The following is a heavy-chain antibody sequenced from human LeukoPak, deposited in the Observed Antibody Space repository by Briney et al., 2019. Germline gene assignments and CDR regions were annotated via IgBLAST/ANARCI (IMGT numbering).Heavy chain of an antibody. Sequence: GASVKVSCKTSGYTFTIYGISWVRQAPGQGLEWMGLISAYGNTNYAQNLQGRVTMTTDPSKSTAYMELRSLRSDDTAVYYCARGIIGYYFDYWGQGTLVSVCS. J-gene: IGHJ4*02. D-gene: IGHD2-15*01. CDR1: GYTFTIYG. CDR3: ARGIIGYYFDY. V-gene: IGHV1-18*01. CDR2: ISAYGNT.